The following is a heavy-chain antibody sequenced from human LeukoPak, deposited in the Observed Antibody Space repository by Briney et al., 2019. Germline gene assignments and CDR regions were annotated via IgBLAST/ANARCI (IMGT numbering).Heavy chain of an antibody. CDR3: ARDHLYGDYVHY. Sequence: GGSLRLSCAASGFTFSSYGTHWVRQAPGKGLEWVAFIRYDGSNKYYADSVKGRFTISRDDSKNSLYLQMNSLRAEDTAVYYCARDHLYGDYVHYWGQGTLVTVSS. D-gene: IGHD4-17*01. CDR2: IRYDGSNK. J-gene: IGHJ4*02. V-gene: IGHV3-30*02. CDR1: GFTFSSYG.